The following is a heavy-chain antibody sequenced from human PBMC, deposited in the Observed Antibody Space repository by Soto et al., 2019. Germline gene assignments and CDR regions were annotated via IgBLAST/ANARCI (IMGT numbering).Heavy chain of an antibody. CDR2: ISGSGGST. J-gene: IGHJ6*02. CDR3: ATGGVVPAAIDGYHYGMDV. Sequence: GGSLRLSCAASGFTFSSYAMSWVRQAPGKGLEWVSAISGSGGSTYYADSVKGRFTISRDNSKNTLYLQMNSLRAEDTAVYYCATGGVVPAAIDGYHYGMDVWGQGTTVTVSS. V-gene: IGHV3-23*01. CDR1: GFTFSSYA. D-gene: IGHD2-2*01.